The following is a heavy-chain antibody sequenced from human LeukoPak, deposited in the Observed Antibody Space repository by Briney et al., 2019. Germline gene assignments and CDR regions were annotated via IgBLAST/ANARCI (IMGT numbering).Heavy chain of an antibody. V-gene: IGHV1-24*01. CDR1: GYTLTELS. J-gene: IGHJ4*02. Sequence: ASVKVSCKVSGYTLTELSMHWVRQAPGKGLEWMGGFDPEDGETIYAQKFKGRVTMTEDTSTDTAYMELSSLRSEDTAVYYCATVRLAYNWNDLYYWGQGTLVTVSS. CDR2: FDPEDGET. CDR3: ATVRLAYNWNDLYY. D-gene: IGHD1-1*01.